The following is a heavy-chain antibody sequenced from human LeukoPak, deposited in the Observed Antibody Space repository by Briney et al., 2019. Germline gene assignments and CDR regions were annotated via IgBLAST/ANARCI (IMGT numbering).Heavy chain of an antibody. CDR2: IILIFGTA. CDR1: GGTFSSYA. Sequence: SVKVSCKASGGTFSSYAISWVRQAPGQGLEWMEGIILIFGTANYAQKFQGRVTITADESTSTAYMELSSLRSEDTAVYYCARAEGYCSSTSCYSLDYWGQGTLVTVSS. CDR3: ARAEGYCSSTSCYSLDY. D-gene: IGHD2-2*02. V-gene: IGHV1-69*01. J-gene: IGHJ4*02.